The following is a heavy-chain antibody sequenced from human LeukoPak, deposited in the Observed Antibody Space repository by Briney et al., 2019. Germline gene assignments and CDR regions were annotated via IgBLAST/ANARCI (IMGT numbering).Heavy chain of an antibody. CDR3: ARLEGKVAASNCFDP. CDR2: IYYSGST. V-gene: IGHV4-59*08. D-gene: IGHD2-15*01. CDR1: GGSISRYH. J-gene: IGHJ5*02. Sequence: SETLSLTCTVSGGSISRYHWSWIRQPPGKGLEWIGYIYYSGSTNYNPSLKSRVTISVDTSKNQFSLKLSSVTAADTAVYYCARLEGKVAASNCFDPWGQGTLVTVSS.